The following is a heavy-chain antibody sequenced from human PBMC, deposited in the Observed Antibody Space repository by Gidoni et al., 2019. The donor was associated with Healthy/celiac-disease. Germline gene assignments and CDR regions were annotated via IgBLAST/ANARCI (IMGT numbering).Heavy chain of an antibody. CDR3: ARGGSGWYAYYYYGMDV. Sequence: VQLQQWGAGLLKPSETLSLTCAVYGGSFSGYYWSWIRQPPGKGLEWIGEINHSGSTNYNPSLKSRVTISVDTSKNQFSLKLSSVTAADTAVYYCARGGSGWYAYYYYGMDVWGQGTTVTVSS. V-gene: IGHV4-34*01. CDR1: GGSFSGYY. D-gene: IGHD6-19*01. J-gene: IGHJ6*02. CDR2: INHSGST.